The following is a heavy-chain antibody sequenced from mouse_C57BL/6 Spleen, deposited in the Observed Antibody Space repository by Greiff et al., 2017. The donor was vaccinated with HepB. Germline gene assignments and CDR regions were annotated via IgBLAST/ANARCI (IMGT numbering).Heavy chain of an antibody. J-gene: IGHJ2*01. V-gene: IGHV1-26*01. CDR1: GYTFTDYY. CDR2: INPNNGGT. Sequence: QLQQSGPELVKPGASVKISCKASGYTFTDYYMNWVKQSHGKSLEWIGDINPNNGGTSYNQKFKGKATLTVDKSSSTAYMELRSLTSEDSAVYYCARQGYSFDYWGQGTTLTVSS. CDR3: ARQGYSFDY. D-gene: IGHD1-1*01.